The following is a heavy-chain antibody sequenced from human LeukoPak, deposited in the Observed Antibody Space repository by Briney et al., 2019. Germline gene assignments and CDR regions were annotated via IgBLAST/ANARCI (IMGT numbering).Heavy chain of an antibody. CDR1: GFTFNTYA. J-gene: IGHJ4*02. V-gene: IGHV3-23*01. D-gene: IGHD6-19*01. Sequence: GGSLRLSCATSGFTFNTYACNWVRQAPGRGLEWVSGISGSDGSTHYADSVKGRFTISRDNSKNTVYLQMNRLTVEATAVYYCASVPGCGWFYCESWGQGALVSVCS. CDR3: ASVPGCGWFYCES. CDR2: ISGSDGST.